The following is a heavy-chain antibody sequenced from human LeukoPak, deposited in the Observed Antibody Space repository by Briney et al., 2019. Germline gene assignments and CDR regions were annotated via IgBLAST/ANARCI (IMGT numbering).Heavy chain of an antibody. CDR1: GFTFTTYW. D-gene: IGHD6-19*01. Sequence: PGGSLRLSCAASGFTFTTYWMSGVREAPGQGLDWEANIDQDGSDKFYVDTVMGRFTISRDNAKNSLYLQMNSLRAEDTAVYYCARDPFSLTVAGGPPIDYWGQGTLVTVSS. V-gene: IGHV3-7*01. CDR3: ARDPFSLTVAGGPPIDY. CDR2: IDQDGSDK. J-gene: IGHJ4*02.